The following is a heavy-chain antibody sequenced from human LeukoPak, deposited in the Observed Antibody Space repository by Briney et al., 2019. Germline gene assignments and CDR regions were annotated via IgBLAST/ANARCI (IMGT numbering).Heavy chain of an antibody. CDR3: ARETGVLRYFDWLGGYYYYYYMDV. Sequence: ASVKVSCKASGGTFSSYAVSWVRQAPGQGLEWMGGIIPIFGTANYAQKFQGRVTVTTDESTSTAYMELSSLRSEDTAVYYCARETGVLRYFDWLGGYYYYYYMDVWGKGTTVTVSS. CDR2: IIPIFGTA. V-gene: IGHV1-69*05. J-gene: IGHJ6*03. D-gene: IGHD3-9*01. CDR1: GGTFSSYA.